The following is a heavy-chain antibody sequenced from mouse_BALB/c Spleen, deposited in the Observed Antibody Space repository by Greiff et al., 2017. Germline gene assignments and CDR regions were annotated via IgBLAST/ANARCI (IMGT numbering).Heavy chain of an antibody. V-gene: IGHV5-9-3*01. J-gene: IGHJ4*01. CDR1: GFTFSSYA. D-gene: IGHD2-4*01. CDR3: ASLGVITTDGHYYAMDY. Sequence: EVKVVESGGGLVKPGGSLKLSCAASGFTFSSYAMSWVRQTPEKRLEWVATISSGGSYTYYPDSVKGRFTISRDNAKNTLYLQMSSLRSEDTAMYYCASLGVITTDGHYYAMDYWGQGTSVTVSS. CDR2: ISSGGSYT.